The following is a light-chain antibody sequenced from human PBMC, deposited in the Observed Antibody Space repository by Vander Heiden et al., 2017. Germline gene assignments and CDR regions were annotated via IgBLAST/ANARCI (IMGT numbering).Light chain of an antibody. CDR2: CAS. Sequence: DIVMTQTPDSLAVSLGERATINCKSSQSVLYSSNNKNYLAWYQQSPGQPPKLLIYCASTRESGVPDRFSGSGSGTDFTLTISSLQAEDVAVYYCQQYYTTPRTFGQGTKVEIK. J-gene: IGKJ1*01. CDR3: QQYYTTPRT. V-gene: IGKV4-1*01. CDR1: QSVLYSSNNKNY.